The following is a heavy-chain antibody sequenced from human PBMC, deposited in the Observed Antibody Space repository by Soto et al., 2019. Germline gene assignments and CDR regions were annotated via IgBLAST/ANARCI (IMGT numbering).Heavy chain of an antibody. Sequence: GGSLRLSCAASGFTFRSYSMNWVRQAPGKXLELVSSISRGSSYIYYADSLKGRFTISRDNAKNSLYLQMNSLRVEDTAVYYCARGSDDSSGYYYSAADYWGQGTLVTVSS. CDR2: ISRGSSYI. CDR3: ARGSDDSSGYYYSAADY. V-gene: IGHV3-21*01. CDR1: GFTFRSYS. J-gene: IGHJ4*01. D-gene: IGHD3-22*01.